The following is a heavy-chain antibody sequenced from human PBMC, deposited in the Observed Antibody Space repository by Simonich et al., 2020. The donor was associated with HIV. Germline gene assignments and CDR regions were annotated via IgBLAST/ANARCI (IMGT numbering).Heavy chain of an antibody. J-gene: IGHJ2*01. CDR2: INPNSGGI. CDR1: GYTFTGYY. D-gene: IGHD6-19*01. Sequence: QVQLVQSGAEVKKPGASVKVSCKSSGYTFTGYYIHWVRQAPGQGLEWMGRINPNSGGINYVQKFQGRVTMTRETSISTAYMELSRLRSDDTAVYYCARSSLTLAGYWYFDLWGRGTLVTVSS. V-gene: IGHV1-2*06. CDR3: ARSSLTLAGYWYFDL.